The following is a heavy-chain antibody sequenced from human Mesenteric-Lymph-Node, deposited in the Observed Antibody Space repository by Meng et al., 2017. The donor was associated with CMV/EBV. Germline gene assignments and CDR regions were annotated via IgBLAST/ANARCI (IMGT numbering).Heavy chain of an antibody. J-gene: IGHJ4*02. V-gene: IGHV3-30-3*01. CDR2: ISYDGSNK. CDR3: ARRGQV. Sequence: GGSLRLSCAASGFTFSSYAMHWVRQAPGKGLEWVAVISYDGSNKYYADSVKGRFTISRDNSKNTLYLQMNSLRVEDTAVYFCARRGQVWGQGTLVTVSS. CDR1: GFTFSSYA.